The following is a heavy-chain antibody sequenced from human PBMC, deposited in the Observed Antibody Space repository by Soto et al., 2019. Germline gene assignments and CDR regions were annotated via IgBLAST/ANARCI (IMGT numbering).Heavy chain of an antibody. CDR3: AREDLYYYGSGSYWFDP. Sequence: SETLSLTCAVSGGSISSSNWWSWVRQPPGKGLEWIGEIYHSGSTNYNPSLKSRVTISVDKSKNQFSLKLSSVTAADTAVYYCAREDLYYYGSGSYWFDPWGQGTLVTVSS. D-gene: IGHD3-10*01. CDR2: IYHSGST. V-gene: IGHV4-4*02. J-gene: IGHJ5*02. CDR1: GGSISSSNW.